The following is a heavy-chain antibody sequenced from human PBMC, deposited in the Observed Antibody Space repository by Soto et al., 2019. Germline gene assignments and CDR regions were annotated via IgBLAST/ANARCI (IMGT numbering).Heavy chain of an antibody. Sequence: QFQLVQSGAEVKKPGSSVKVSCKASGGTFSSYAISWVRQAPGQGLEWMGGIIPTFGTSNYAQQFQRRDKITADDSTSTAYMELRRLGSEYPAVYYCARGYSSGWYWFDYWGQGTLGTVSS. D-gene: IGHD6-19*01. CDR3: ARGYSSGWYWFDY. CDR2: IIPTFGTS. J-gene: IGHJ4*02. CDR1: GGTFSSYA. V-gene: IGHV1-69*01.